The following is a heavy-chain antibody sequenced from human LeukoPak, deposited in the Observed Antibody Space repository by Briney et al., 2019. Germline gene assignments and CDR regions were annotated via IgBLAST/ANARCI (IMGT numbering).Heavy chain of an antibody. Sequence: GGSLRLSCAASGLTFDDYAMPWVRQAPGKGLEWVSCISWNSGSIGYADSVKGRFTISGDNAKNSLYLQMNSLRAEDTALYYCAKDSSGWYGPIPFDYWGQGTLVTVSS. V-gene: IGHV3-9*01. J-gene: IGHJ4*02. CDR2: ISWNSGSI. CDR3: AKDSSGWYGPIPFDY. CDR1: GLTFDDYA. D-gene: IGHD6-19*01.